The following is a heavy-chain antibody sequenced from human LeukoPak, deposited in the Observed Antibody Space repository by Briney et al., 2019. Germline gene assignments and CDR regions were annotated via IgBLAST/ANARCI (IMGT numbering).Heavy chain of an antibody. CDR2: ISYDGSNK. J-gene: IGHJ3*02. D-gene: IGHD3-22*01. V-gene: IGHV3-30*18. CDR1: GFTFSSYG. CDR3: AKRITMIVDAISDAFDI. Sequence: PGRSLRLSCAASGFTFSSYGMHGVRQAPGKGLEWVAVISYDGSNKYYADSVKGRFTISRDNSKNTLYLQMNSLRAEDTAVYYCAKRITMIVDAISDAFDIWGQGTMVTVSS.